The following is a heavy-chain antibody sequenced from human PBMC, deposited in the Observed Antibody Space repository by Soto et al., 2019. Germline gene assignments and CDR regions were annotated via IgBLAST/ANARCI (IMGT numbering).Heavy chain of an antibody. CDR2: INPSGGST. CDR1: GYTFTNYY. J-gene: IGHJ4*02. CDR3: ARDVTTLTTPDY. V-gene: IGHV1-46*01. D-gene: IGHD4-17*01. Sequence: ASVKVSCKASGYTFTNYYIHWVRQAPGQGLEWMGVINPSGGSTSYAQKFQGRVTMTRDTSTSTVYMELSSLRSEDTAVYYCARDVTTLTTPDYWGQGTLVTVSS.